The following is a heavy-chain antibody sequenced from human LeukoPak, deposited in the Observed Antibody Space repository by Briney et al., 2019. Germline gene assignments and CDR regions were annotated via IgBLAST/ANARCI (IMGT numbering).Heavy chain of an antibody. Sequence: GGSLRLSCAASRFTFSDYYMTWIRQAPGKGLEGVSYISSSSTIYYADSVKGRFTISRDNARNSLYLQMDSLRAEDTAVYYCARDPGSHNSSGWYDYWGQGTLVTVSS. CDR1: RFTFSDYY. V-gene: IGHV3-11*01. CDR2: ISSSSTI. CDR3: ARDPGSHNSSGWYDY. D-gene: IGHD6-19*01. J-gene: IGHJ4*02.